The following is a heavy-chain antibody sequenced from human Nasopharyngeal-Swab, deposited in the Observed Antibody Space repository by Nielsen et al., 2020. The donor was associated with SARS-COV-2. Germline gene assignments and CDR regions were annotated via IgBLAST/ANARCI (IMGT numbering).Heavy chain of an antibody. CDR3: ARDLGHYYGSGKNYFFDF. CDR1: GFTFGSYE. J-gene: IGHJ4*02. D-gene: IGHD3-10*01. CDR2: TSDSGTIK. V-gene: IGHV3-48*03. Sequence: GESLKISCAASGFTFGSYEMNWVRQAPGKGLEWVSYTSDSGTIKQYADSVKGRFTISRDNANNSLYLEMDSLGADDTAVYYCARDLGHYYGSGKNYFFDFWGQGTLVTVSS.